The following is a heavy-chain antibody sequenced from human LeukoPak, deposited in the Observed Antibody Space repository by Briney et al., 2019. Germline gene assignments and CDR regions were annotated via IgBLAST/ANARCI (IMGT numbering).Heavy chain of an antibody. CDR2: IYYSGST. CDR3: ARVKGAMVRGVITWFDP. J-gene: IGHJ5*02. D-gene: IGHD3-10*01. V-gene: IGHV4-39*07. CDR1: GGSISSSSYY. Sequence: SETLSLTCTVSGGSISSSSYYWGWIRQPPGKGLEWIGSIYYSGSTYYNPSLKSRVTISVDTSKNQFSLKLSSVTAADTAVYYCARVKGAMVRGVITWFDPWGQGTLVTVSS.